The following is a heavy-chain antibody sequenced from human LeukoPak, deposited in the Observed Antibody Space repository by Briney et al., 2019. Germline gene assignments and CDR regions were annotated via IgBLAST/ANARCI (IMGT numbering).Heavy chain of an antibody. V-gene: IGHV1-8*01. J-gene: IGHJ4*02. D-gene: IGHD2-2*02. Sequence: ASVKVSCKASGYTFTSYDINWVRQATGQGLEWMGWMNPNSGNTGYVQKFQGRVTMTRNTSISTAYMELSSLRSEDTAVYYCARSYCSSTSCYTWVRFDYWGQGTLVTVSS. CDR2: MNPNSGNT. CDR1: GYTFTSYD. CDR3: ARSYCSSTSCYTWVRFDY.